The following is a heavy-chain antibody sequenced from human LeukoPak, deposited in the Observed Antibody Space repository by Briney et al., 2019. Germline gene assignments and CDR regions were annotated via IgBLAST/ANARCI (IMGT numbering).Heavy chain of an antibody. Sequence: GGSLRLSCAASGFTFSSYGMHWVRQAPGKGLEWVAVISYDGSNKYYADSVKGRFTISRDNSKNTLYLQMNSLRAEDTAVYYCATLGNYYDSSGYPVDYWGQGTLVTVSS. V-gene: IGHV3-30*03. D-gene: IGHD3-22*01. J-gene: IGHJ4*02. CDR3: ATLGNYYDSSGYPVDY. CDR1: GFTFSSYG. CDR2: ISYDGSNK.